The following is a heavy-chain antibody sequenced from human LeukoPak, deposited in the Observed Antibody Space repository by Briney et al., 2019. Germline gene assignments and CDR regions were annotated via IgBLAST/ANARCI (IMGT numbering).Heavy chain of an antibody. Sequence: SETLSLSCTVSGGSLSSYYWSWIRQPPGKGLEWIGYIYYSGSTNYNPSLKSRVTISVDTSKNQFSLKLSSVTAADTAVYYCAREYGGNRDWGLGTLVTVSS. CDR3: AREYGGNRD. V-gene: IGHV4-59*01. J-gene: IGHJ1*01. D-gene: IGHD4-23*01. CDR1: GGSLSSYY. CDR2: IYYSGST.